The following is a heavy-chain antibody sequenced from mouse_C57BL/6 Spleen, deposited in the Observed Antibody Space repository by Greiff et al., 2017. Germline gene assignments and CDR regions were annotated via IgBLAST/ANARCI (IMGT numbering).Heavy chain of an antibody. J-gene: IGHJ2*01. CDR3: TTLLYYGSSPGY. V-gene: IGHV14-1*01. D-gene: IGHD1-1*01. Sequence: VQLQQSGAELVRPGASVKLSCTASGFNIKDYYMHWVKQRPEQGLEWIGRIDPEDGDTEYAPKFQGKDTMTADTSSNTAYLQLSSLTSEDTAVYYCTTLLYYGSSPGYWGQGTTLTVSS. CDR1: GFNIKDYY. CDR2: IDPEDGDT.